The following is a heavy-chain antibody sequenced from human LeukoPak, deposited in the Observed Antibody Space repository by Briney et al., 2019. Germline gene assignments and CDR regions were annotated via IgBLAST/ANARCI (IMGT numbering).Heavy chain of an antibody. CDR1: GGTFSSYA. J-gene: IGHJ5*02. D-gene: IGHD3-9*01. V-gene: IGHV1-8*02. CDR3: ARAVVLRYFDWLLSPPNWFDP. Sequence: ASVKVSCKASGGTFSSYAISWVRQAPGQGLEWMGWMNPNSGNTGYAQKFQGRVTMTRNTSISTAYMELSSLRSEDTAVYYCARAVVLRYFDWLLSPPNWFDPWGQGTLVTVSS. CDR2: MNPNSGNT.